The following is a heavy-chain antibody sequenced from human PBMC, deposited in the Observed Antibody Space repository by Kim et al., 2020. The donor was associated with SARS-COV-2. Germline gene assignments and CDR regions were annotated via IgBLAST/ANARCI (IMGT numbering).Heavy chain of an antibody. D-gene: IGHD3-22*01. CDR3: ARGAVTMIVVRTDFDY. J-gene: IGHJ4*02. Sequence: SVKGLFTISIDNAKNTLYLQMDSLRAEDTAVYYCARGAVTMIVVRTDFDYWGQGTLVTVSS. V-gene: IGHV3-30*01.